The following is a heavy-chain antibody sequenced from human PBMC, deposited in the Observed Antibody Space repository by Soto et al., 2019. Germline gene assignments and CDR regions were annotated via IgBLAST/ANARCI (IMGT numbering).Heavy chain of an antibody. CDR1: GGSISSYY. Sequence: TLSLTCTVSGGSISSYYWSWIRQPPGKGLEWIGYIYYSGSTNYNPSLKSRVTISVDTSKNQFSLKLSSVTAADTAVYYCARHSNRVITFGGVIVNEYFQHWGQGTLVTVSS. D-gene: IGHD3-16*02. CDR2: IYYSGST. J-gene: IGHJ1*01. CDR3: ARHSNRVITFGGVIVNEYFQH. V-gene: IGHV4-59*08.